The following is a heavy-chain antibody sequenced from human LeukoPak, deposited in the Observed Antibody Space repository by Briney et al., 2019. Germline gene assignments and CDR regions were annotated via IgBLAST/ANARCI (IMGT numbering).Heavy chain of an antibody. CDR3: ARDLLNCGSNSCRWVDAFDI. Sequence: ASVKVSCKASGYSFTSYGISWVRQAPGQGLEWMGWISAYTDNTKYAQKLQGRVTMTTDTSTGTAYMELRSLRSDDTAVYYCARDLLNCGSNSCRWVDAFDIWGQGTMVTVSS. V-gene: IGHV1-18*01. D-gene: IGHD2-2*01. CDR1: GYSFTSYG. J-gene: IGHJ3*02. CDR2: ISAYTDNT.